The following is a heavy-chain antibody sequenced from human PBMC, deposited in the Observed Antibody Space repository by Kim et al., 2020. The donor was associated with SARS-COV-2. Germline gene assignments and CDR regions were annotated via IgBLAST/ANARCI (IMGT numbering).Heavy chain of an antibody. Sequence: ADSVKGRLTISRENAKNSVYLKMNSLRAEETAVYYCAADPEGYSGFGGGYWGQGTLVIVSS. J-gene: IGHJ4*02. CDR3: AADPEGYSGFGGGY. D-gene: IGHD5-12*01. V-gene: IGHV3-21*01.